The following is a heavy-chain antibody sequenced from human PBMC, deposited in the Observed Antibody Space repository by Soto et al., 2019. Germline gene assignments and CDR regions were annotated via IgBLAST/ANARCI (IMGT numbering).Heavy chain of an antibody. V-gene: IGHV4-39*01. CDR1: GGSISSSSYY. CDR3: ARLVKWGRYYDSSGYPQY. CDR2: IYYSGST. J-gene: IGHJ4*02. Sequence: PSETLSLTCTVSGGSISSSSYYWGWIRQPPXKGLEWIGSIYYSGSTYYNPSLKSRVTISVDTSKNQFSLKLSSVTAADTAVYYCARLVKWGRYYDSSGYPQYWGQGTLVTVSS. D-gene: IGHD3-22*01.